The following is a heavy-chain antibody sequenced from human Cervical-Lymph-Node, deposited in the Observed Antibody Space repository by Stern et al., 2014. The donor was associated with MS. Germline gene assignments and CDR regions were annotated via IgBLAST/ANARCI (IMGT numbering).Heavy chain of an antibody. CDR2: INTNTGNP. D-gene: IGHD6-19*01. J-gene: IGHJ4*02. CDR1: GYTFTNYA. Sequence: VQLVQSGSELKKPGASVKVSCKASGYTFTNYAMNWVRQAPGQGLEWMGWINTNTGNPTYAQGFTGRFVFSLDTSVSTAYLQISSLKTEDTAIYARASSMAVAGTGVTYWGQGTLVTVSS. CDR3: ASSMAVAGTGVTY. V-gene: IGHV7-4-1*02.